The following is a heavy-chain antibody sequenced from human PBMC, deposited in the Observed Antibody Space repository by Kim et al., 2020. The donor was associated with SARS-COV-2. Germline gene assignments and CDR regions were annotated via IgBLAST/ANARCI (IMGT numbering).Heavy chain of an antibody. Sequence: ADPVEGRFTISRDNAKNTLYLQMNSLRAEDTAVYYCAKDSSGSRRGWFDPWGQGTLVTVSS. D-gene: IGHD1-26*01. CDR3: AKDSSGSRRGWFDP. J-gene: IGHJ5*02. V-gene: IGHV3-23*01.